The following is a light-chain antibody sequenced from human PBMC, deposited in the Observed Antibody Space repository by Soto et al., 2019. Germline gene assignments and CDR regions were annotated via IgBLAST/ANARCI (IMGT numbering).Light chain of an antibody. CDR3: QQFRSYPLT. Sequence: IVLAPSAGTRSLSPGERATRSCRSSQSVSSSYLAWYQQKPGQAPRLLIYEASSRATGIPDRFSGGGSGTDFTLTISRLEPEDFAVYYCQQFRSYPLTFGGGTKLDIK. CDR2: EAS. J-gene: IGKJ4*01. CDR1: QSVSSSY. V-gene: IGKV3-20*01.